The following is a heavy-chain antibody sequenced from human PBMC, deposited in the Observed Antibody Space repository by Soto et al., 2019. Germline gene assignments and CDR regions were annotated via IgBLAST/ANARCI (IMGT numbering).Heavy chain of an antibody. CDR1: GFTFSSYA. D-gene: IGHD3-3*01. Sequence: GGSLRLSCAASGFTFSSYAMHWVRQAPGKGLEWVAVISYDGSNKYYADSGKGRFTISRDNSKNTLYLQMNSLRAEDTAVYYCARDGSVLITIFGVVGIAGSHLDYWGQGTLVTVSS. CDR3: ARDGSVLITIFGVVGIAGSHLDY. CDR2: ISYDGSNK. V-gene: IGHV3-30-3*01. J-gene: IGHJ4*02.